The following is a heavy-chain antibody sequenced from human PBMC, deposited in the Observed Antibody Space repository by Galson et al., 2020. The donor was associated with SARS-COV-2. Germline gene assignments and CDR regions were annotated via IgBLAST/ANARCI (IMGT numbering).Heavy chain of an antibody. CDR1: GFTFSIYW. J-gene: IGHJ4*02. CDR3: VGLGGRSWFFDY. V-gene: IGHV3-7*01. Sequence: GGSLRLSCAASGFTFSIYWMSWVRQAPGKGLEWVANIKPDGSENYYVDSVKGRFTISRDNAKNSLYLQMNSLRAEDTAVYYCVGLGGRSWFFDYWGQGTLVNVSS. CDR2: IKPDGSEN. D-gene: IGHD6-13*01.